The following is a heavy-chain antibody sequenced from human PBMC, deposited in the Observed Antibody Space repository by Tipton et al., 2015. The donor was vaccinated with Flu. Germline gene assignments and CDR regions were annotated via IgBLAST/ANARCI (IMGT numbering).Heavy chain of an antibody. D-gene: IGHD6-19*01. CDR2: IYYSGST. J-gene: IGHJ2*01. CDR3: ARGGYSSGWYNWYFDL. Sequence: GLVKPSETLSLTCTVSGGSISSYYWSWIRQPPGKGLEWIGYIYYSGSTNYNPSLKSRVTISVDTSKNQFSLKLSSVTAADTAVYYCARGGYSSGWYNWYFDLWGRGTLVTVSS. V-gene: IGHV4-59*01. CDR1: GGSISSYY.